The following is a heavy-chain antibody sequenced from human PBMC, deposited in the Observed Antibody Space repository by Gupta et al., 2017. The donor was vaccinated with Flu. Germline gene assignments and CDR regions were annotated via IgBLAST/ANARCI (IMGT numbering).Heavy chain of an antibody. CDR1: GYSISNDNYF. Sequence: QAQLQESGPGLVKPSETLSLTCTVSGYSISNDNYFRSWIRQPAGKGLEWIGRIYSSGSTNYNPSLKSRVTISIDTSKNQFSLKLSSVTAADTAVFYCARDLGFGGDSYYAMDVWGQGTTVTVSS. V-gene: IGHV4-61*02. CDR3: ARDLGFGGDSYYAMDV. D-gene: IGHD3-16*01. J-gene: IGHJ6*02. CDR2: IYSSGST.